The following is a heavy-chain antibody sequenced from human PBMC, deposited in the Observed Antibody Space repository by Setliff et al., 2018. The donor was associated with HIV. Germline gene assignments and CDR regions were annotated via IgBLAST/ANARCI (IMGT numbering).Heavy chain of an antibody. J-gene: IGHJ5*01. D-gene: IGHD3-22*01. CDR3: ARAGNDYYDSNGYYYVVDWFDS. CDR1: GGSISNFY. V-gene: IGHV4-4*09. Sequence: PSETLSLTCTVSGGSISNFYWSWIRQPPGKGLEWIGYIYTSGSTSYNPSLRSRVTISLDTSKNRFSLKLNSVTAADTAVYYCARAGNDYYDSNGYYYVVDWFDSWGQGTLVTVSS. CDR2: IYTSGST.